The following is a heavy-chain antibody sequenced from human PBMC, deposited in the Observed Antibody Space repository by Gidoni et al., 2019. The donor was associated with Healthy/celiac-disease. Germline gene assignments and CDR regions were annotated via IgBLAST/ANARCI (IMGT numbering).Heavy chain of an antibody. D-gene: IGHD2-2*01. V-gene: IGHV4-4*07. CDR2: IDTSCST. CDR3: ARWDCSTTSCSYYYYGMDV. Sequence: QVQLQESGTGLVKPSETLSLTCTVSGGSSSRYHGSWILHPAGQGPEWIVRIDTSCSTNYNPSLKTRVTMSVNTSKNQLSLKLTSVTAASTAVYYCARWDCSTTSCSYYYYGMDVWGQGTTVTVSS. J-gene: IGHJ6*02. CDR1: GGSSSRYH.